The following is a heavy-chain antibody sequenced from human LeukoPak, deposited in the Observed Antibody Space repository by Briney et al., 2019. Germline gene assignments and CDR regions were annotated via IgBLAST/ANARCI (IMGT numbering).Heavy chain of an antibody. CDR3: ATDVPAVTIFGY. Sequence: PGGSLRLSCAASGFTFSTYWMHWVRQAPGTGLVWVSLINSDGSSTNYADSVKGRFTISRDNAKNTLYLQMNNLRAEDTAVYYCATDVPAVTIFGYWGQGTLVTVSS. CDR2: INSDGSST. D-gene: IGHD2-2*01. J-gene: IGHJ4*02. V-gene: IGHV3-74*01. CDR1: GFTFSTYW.